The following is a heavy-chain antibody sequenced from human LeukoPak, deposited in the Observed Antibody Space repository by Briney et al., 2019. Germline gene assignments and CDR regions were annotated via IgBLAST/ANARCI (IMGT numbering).Heavy chain of an antibody. CDR3: ATDLEVAAAGNFDY. V-gene: IGHV1-69-2*01. J-gene: IGHJ4*02. D-gene: IGHD6-13*01. CDR1: GYTFTDYY. CDR2: VDPEDGET. Sequence: GATVKISCKVSGYTFTDYYMHWVQQALGKGLEWMGLVDPEDGETIYAEKFQGRVTITADTSTDTAYMELSSLRSEGTAVYYCATDLEVAAAGNFDYWGQGTLVTVSS.